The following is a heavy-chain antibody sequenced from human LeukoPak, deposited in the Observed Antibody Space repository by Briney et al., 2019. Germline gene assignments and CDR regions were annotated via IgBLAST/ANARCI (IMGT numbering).Heavy chain of an antibody. CDR1: GFIFSSQA. CDR3: AKIQGYFDY. Sequence: GGSQRLSCAASGFIFSSQAMSWVRQAPGKGLEWVSDISGSAGSTYYADSVKGRFTISRDNSKNTVYLQMNSLRADDTAVYYCAKIQGYFDYWGQGTLVTVSS. CDR2: ISGSAGST. J-gene: IGHJ4*02. V-gene: IGHV3-23*01.